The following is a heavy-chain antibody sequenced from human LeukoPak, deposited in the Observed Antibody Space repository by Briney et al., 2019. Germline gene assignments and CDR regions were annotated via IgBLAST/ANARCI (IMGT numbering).Heavy chain of an antibody. CDR3: ARGLDCRSTSCYLDN. D-gene: IGHD2-2*01. CDR2: IKQDGSEK. V-gene: IGHV3-7*01. J-gene: IGHJ4*02. Sequence: GVSLRLSCAASGFTFTKYWMTWVGEAPGKGLEWVANIKQDGSEKFYVDSVKGRFTISRDNAKNSLDLQINSLGAEDTAVYYCARGLDCRSTSCYLDNWGQGTLVTVSS. CDR1: GFTFTKYW.